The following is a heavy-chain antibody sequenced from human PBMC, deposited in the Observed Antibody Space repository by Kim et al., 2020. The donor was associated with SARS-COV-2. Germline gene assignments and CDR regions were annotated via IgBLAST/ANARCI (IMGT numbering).Heavy chain of an antibody. CDR1: GFTFSSYD. Sequence: GGSLRLSCAASGFTFSSYDMHWVRQAPGKGLEWVAVISYDGSNKYYADSVKGRFTISRDNSKNTLSLQMNSLRAEDTAVYYCAKGRSLVELRYFDWFPSGGPLNIWGQGTIVTVSS. V-gene: IGHV3-30*18. J-gene: IGHJ3*02. D-gene: IGHD3-9*01. CDR3: AKGRSLVELRYFDWFPSGGPLNI. CDR2: ISYDGSNK.